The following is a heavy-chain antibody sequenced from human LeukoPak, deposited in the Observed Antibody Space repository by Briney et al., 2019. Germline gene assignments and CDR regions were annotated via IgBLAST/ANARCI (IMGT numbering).Heavy chain of an antibody. J-gene: IGHJ5*02. CDR3: ARDATIFGVVVISYNWFDP. CDR2: ISAYNGNT. V-gene: IGHV1-18*01. D-gene: IGHD3-3*01. Sequence: ASVKVSCKASGYTFTSYGIIWVRQAPGQGLEWMGWISAYNGNTNYAQKLQGRVTMTTDTSTSTAHMELRSLRSDDTAVYYCARDATIFGVVVISYNWFDPWGQGTLVTVSS. CDR1: GYTFTSYG.